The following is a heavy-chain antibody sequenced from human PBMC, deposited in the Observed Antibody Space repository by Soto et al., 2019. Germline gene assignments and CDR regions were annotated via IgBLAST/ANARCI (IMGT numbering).Heavy chain of an antibody. CDR2: IWYDGSNK. D-gene: IGHD3-10*01. J-gene: IGHJ4*02. Sequence: GGSLRLSCAASGFTFSSYGMHWVRQAPGKGLEWVAVIWYDGSNKYYADSVKGRFTISRDNSKNTLYLQMNSLRAEDTAVYYCARDWDGDTPGRSWFDYWGQGTLVSVSS. CDR1: GFTFSSYG. V-gene: IGHV3-33*01. CDR3: ARDWDGDTPGRSWFDY.